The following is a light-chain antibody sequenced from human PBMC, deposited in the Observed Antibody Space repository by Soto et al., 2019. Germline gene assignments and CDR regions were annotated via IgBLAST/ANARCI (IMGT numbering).Light chain of an antibody. Sequence: EIVMTQSPATLSVSPGERATLSCRASQRVSILLAWYQQKPGQAPRLLIYGASTTATGIPARFSGSGSGTEFTLTIDSLQSEDFAVYYCLHYKDWPRWTFGQGTKVDNK. V-gene: IGKV3-15*01. CDR3: LHYKDWPRWT. CDR1: QRVSIL. J-gene: IGKJ1*01. CDR2: GAS.